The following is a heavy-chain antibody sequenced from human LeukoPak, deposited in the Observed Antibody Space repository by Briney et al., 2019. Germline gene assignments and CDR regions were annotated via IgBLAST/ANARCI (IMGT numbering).Heavy chain of an antibody. J-gene: IGHJ1*01. Sequence: KTSETLSLTCTVSGGSLSSSSYYWGWIRQPPGKGLEWIGSIYYSGSTYYNSSLKSRVSISVDTSKNQFSLKLSSVTAADTAVYYCARHGSTSSDDYFQHWGQGTLVTVSS. CDR2: IYYSGST. CDR3: ARHGSTSSDDYFQH. D-gene: IGHD2/OR15-2a*01. V-gene: IGHV4-39*01. CDR1: GGSLSSSSYY.